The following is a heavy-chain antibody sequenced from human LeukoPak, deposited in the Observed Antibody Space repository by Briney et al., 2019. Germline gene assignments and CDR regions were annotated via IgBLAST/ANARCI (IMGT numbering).Heavy chain of an antibody. CDR3: ARTDGAAAD. D-gene: IGHD6-13*01. J-gene: IGHJ4*02. Sequence: PSETLSLTCTVSGGSISSYYWSWIRQPPGKGLEWIGYIYYSGSTYYNPSLKSRVTISVDTSKNQFSLKLSSVTAADTAVYYCARTDGAAADWGQGTLVTVSS. CDR1: GGSISSYY. CDR2: IYYSGST. V-gene: IGHV4-59*06.